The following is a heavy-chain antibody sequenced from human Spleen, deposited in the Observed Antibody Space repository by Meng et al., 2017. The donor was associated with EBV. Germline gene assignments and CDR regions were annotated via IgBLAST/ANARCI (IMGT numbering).Heavy chain of an antibody. J-gene: IGHJ5*02. D-gene: IGHD3-9*01. CDR2: TYYRSKWYN. CDR1: GDSVSNINGG. Sequence: QVQLQQSGPGPVKPPQTLPLTCAISGDSVSNINGGWNWIRQSPSRGLEWLGRTYYRSKWYNDYAVSVKGRITINPDTTKNQVSLQLNSVTPEDTAVYYCAGVGSTISTDWFDTWGQGTLVTVSS. CDR3: AGVGSTISTDWFDT. V-gene: IGHV6-1*01.